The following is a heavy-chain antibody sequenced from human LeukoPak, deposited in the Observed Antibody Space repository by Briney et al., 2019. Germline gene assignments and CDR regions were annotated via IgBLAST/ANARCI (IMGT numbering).Heavy chain of an antibody. Sequence: SETLSLTCTVSSGSISGSYWSWIRQSPEKGLEWIGYFFYGGSTDYNPSLKSRVTISVDTSKHRFSLKLSSVTAADTAVYYCARHRGASYYNVMTGYLGAFGIWGQGTTVTVS. V-gene: IGHV4-59*08. CDR3: ARHRGASYYNVMTGYLGAFGI. D-gene: IGHD3-9*01. CDR2: FFYGGST. J-gene: IGHJ3*02. CDR1: SGSISGSY.